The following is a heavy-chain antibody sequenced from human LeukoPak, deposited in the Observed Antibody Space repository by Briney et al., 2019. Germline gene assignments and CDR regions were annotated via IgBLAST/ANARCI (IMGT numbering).Heavy chain of an antibody. Sequence: GGSLRLSCAASGFTFSSYEMNWVRQAPGKGLEWVSYISSSGSTIYYADSVKGRFTISRDNAKTSLYLQMNSLRAEDTAVYYCARDLSGVAGYTYGRGIDYWGQGTLVTVSS. V-gene: IGHV3-48*03. CDR2: ISSSGSTI. CDR3: ARDLSGVAGYTYGRGIDY. J-gene: IGHJ4*02. D-gene: IGHD5-18*01. CDR1: GFTFSSYE.